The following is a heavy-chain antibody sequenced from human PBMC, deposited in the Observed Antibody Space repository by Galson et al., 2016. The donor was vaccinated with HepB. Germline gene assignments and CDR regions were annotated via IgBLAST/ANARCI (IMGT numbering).Heavy chain of an antibody. CDR3: SRDRDFMADT. CDR2: INGDGTRT. J-gene: IGHJ5*02. V-gene: IGHV3-74*01. CDR1: DFIFRGYW. D-gene: IGHD3/OR15-3a*01. Sequence: SLRLSCAVSDFIFRGYWMQWVRQAPGKGLVWVARINGDGTRTVCGDSVKGRFTISRDNAKSTLYLQMNTLRVDDTAMYYCSRDRDFMADTWGPGTLVTISS.